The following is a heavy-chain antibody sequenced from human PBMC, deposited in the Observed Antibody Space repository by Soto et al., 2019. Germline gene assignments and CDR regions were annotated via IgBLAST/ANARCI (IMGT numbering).Heavy chain of an antibody. CDR2: MNPNSGNT. J-gene: IGHJ6*02. Sequence: QVQLVQSGAEVKKPGASVKVSCKASGYTFTSYDINWVRQVAGQGPEGMGWMNPNSGNTGYAQKFQGRVTMTRNTSFSTAYMDLSSLTSDDTAVYYCAIRHDGRQSSMDVWGQGTTVTVSS. CDR3: AIRHDGRQSSMDV. D-gene: IGHD1-1*01. CDR1: GYTFTSYD. V-gene: IGHV1-8*01.